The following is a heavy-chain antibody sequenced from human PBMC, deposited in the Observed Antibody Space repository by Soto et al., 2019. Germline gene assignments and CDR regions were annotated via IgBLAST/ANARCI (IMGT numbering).Heavy chain of an antibody. D-gene: IGHD6-13*01. J-gene: IGHJ6*02. Sequence: NPWETLSLTCSVSGGFISSYYWSWVRQPPGKGLEWIGYINYSGSTSHNPSLKSRVTISVDKSKNQFSLNLSSVTAADTAMYYCARGGYSSSRYAMDVWGQGTTVTVSS. CDR1: GGFISSYY. CDR2: INYSGST. CDR3: ARGGYSSSRYAMDV. V-gene: IGHV4-59*01.